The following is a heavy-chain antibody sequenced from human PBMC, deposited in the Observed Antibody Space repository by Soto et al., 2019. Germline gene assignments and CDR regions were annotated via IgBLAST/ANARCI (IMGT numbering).Heavy chain of an antibody. J-gene: IGHJ4*02. CDR3: ARSRDYYESSGYIY. Sequence: QLQLQESGTGRVKPSETLSLTCTVSGGSISSSSYYWGWIRQPPGKGLEWIGSIYYSGSTYSNPSLKSQVTISVETSKNQFSRKLSSVPAADTAVYYCARSRDYYESSGYIYWGQGTLVTVSS. D-gene: IGHD3-22*01. CDR1: GGSISSSSYY. CDR2: IYYSGST. V-gene: IGHV4-39*01.